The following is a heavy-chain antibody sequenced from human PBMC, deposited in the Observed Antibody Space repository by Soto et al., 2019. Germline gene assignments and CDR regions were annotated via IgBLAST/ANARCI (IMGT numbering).Heavy chain of an antibody. CDR2: IYYSGST. Sequence: PSETLSLTCTVSGDSISSYYWSWIRQPPGKGLEWIGYIYYSGSTNYNPSLKSRVTISVDTSKNQFSLKLSSVTAADTAVYYCARGLNYDFWSGSRGYYYYMDVWGKGTTVTVSS. V-gene: IGHV4-59*01. J-gene: IGHJ6*03. D-gene: IGHD3-3*01. CDR3: ARGLNYDFWSGSRGYYYYMDV. CDR1: GDSISSYY.